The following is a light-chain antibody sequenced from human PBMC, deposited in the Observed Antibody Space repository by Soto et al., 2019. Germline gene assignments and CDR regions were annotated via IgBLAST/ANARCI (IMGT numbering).Light chain of an antibody. Sequence: EIVMTQSPATLSVSPGERATLSCRASQSVGSNLARYQQKPGQAPRLLIYGASTRATGIPARFSGSGSGTEFTLTISSLQSEDFAIYFCQQYNNWPPYRTFGQGTKVEIK. CDR2: GAS. J-gene: IGKJ1*01. V-gene: IGKV3-15*01. CDR3: QQYNNWPPYRT. CDR1: QSVGSN.